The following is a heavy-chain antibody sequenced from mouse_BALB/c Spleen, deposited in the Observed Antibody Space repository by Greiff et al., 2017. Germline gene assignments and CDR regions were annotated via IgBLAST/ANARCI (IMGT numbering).Heavy chain of an antibody. CDR3: ARRAYYDYDDWYFDV. J-gene: IGHJ1*01. D-gene: IGHD2-4*01. V-gene: IGHV8-12*01. Sequence: QVTLKVCGPGILQPSQTLSLTCSFSGFSLSTSGMGVSWIRQPSGKGLEWLAHIYWDDDKRYNPSLKSRLTISKDTSSNQVFLKITSVDTADTATYYCARRAYYDYDDWYFDVWGAGTTVTVSS. CDR1: GFSLSTSGMG. CDR2: IYWDDDK.